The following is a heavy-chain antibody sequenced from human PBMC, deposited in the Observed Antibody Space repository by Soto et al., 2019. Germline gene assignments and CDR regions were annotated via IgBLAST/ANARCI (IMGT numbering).Heavy chain of an antibody. CDR1: GGSISSSSYY. V-gene: IGHV4-39*01. J-gene: IGHJ3*02. D-gene: IGHD3-22*01. Sequence: SETLSLTCTVSGGSISSSSYYWGWIRQPPGKGLEWIGSIYYSGSTYYNPSLKSRVTISVDTSKNQFSLKLSSVTAADTAVYYCARSEPLNYYDTRGAFDIWGQGTMVTVSS. CDR3: ARSEPLNYYDTRGAFDI. CDR2: IYYSGST.